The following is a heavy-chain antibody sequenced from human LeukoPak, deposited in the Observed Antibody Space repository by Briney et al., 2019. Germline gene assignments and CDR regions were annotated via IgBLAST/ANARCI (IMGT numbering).Heavy chain of an antibody. V-gene: IGHV1-2*02. CDR2: INPNSGGT. CDR3: ARDRSDVVTTRSFDY. J-gene: IGHJ4*02. CDR1: GYTFTSYY. D-gene: IGHD4-17*01. Sequence: ASVKVSCKASGYTFTSYYMHWVRQAPGQGLEWMGWINPNSGGTNYAQKFQGRVTMTRDTSISTAYMELSRLRSDDTAVYYCARDRSDVVTTRSFDYWGQGTLVTVSS.